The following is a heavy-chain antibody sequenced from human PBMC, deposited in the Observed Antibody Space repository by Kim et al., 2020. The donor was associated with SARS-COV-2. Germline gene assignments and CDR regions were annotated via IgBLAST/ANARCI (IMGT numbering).Heavy chain of an antibody. V-gene: IGHV3-33*05. Sequence: GGSLRLSCAASGFTFSSYGMHWVRQAPGKGLEWVSVITYDGSNKYYADSVKGRFTISRDNSKNTLYLQMNSLRAEDTAVYYCARDRAYGSGRHYYFDYWGQGTLVTVAS. J-gene: IGHJ4*02. CDR3: ARDRAYGSGRHYYFDY. D-gene: IGHD3-10*01. CDR1: GFTFSSYG. CDR2: ITYDGSNK.